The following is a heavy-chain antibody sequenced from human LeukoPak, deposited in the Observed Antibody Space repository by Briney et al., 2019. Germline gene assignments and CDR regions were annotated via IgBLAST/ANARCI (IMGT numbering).Heavy chain of an antibody. D-gene: IGHD6-6*01. CDR3: AKRARHLDDAFDI. CDR1: GFTFSSYG. CDR2: IRFDGSNK. V-gene: IGHV3-30*02. J-gene: IGHJ3*02. Sequence: PGGSLRLSCAASGFTFSSYGMHWVRQAPGKGLEWVAFIRFDGSNKYYADSVKGRFTISRDNSKNTLYLQMNSLRAEDTAVYYCAKRARHLDDAFDIWGQGTMVTVSS.